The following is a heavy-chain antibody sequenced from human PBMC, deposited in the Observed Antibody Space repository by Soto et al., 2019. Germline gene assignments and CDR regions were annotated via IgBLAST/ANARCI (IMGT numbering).Heavy chain of an antibody. CDR3: ASAHSSSSSDYEWGIPYYYYYMDV. D-gene: IGHD6-13*01. CDR1: GGSISSYY. Sequence: PSETLSLTCTVSGGSISSYYWSWIRQPPGKGLEWIGYIYYSGSTNYNPSLKSRVTISVDTSKNQFSPKLSSVTAADTAVYYCASAHSSSSSDYEWGIPYYYYYMDVRGKGTTVTVSS. J-gene: IGHJ6*03. V-gene: IGHV4-59*08. CDR2: IYYSGST.